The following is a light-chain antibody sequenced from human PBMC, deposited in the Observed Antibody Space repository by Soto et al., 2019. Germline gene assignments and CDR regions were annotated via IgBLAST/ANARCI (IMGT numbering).Light chain of an antibody. V-gene: IGKV1-5*01. CDR3: QQYNSYSPA. CDR2: DAS. Sequence: DIQMTQSPSTLSASVGDRLTITCRASQSISSWLAWYQQRPGKAPKLLIFDASSLESGVPSRFSGSGSGTEFTLTISSLQPEDFATYYCQQYNSYSPAFGQGTKVDIK. J-gene: IGKJ1*01. CDR1: QSISSW.